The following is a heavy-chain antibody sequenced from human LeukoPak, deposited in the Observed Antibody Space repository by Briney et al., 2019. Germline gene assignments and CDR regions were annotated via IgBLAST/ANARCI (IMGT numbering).Heavy chain of an antibody. CDR1: GFTFSSYA. D-gene: IGHD4-11*01. CDR3: AKSPRRNIPGYYYMDV. J-gene: IGHJ6*03. Sequence: GGSLRLSCAASGFTFSSYAMTWVRQAPGKGLEWLSHISGTGGDTYYADSVKGRFSISRDNSKNTLYVQMNTLGAEDTAVYYCAKSPRRNIPGYYYMDVWGKGTTVTVSS. V-gene: IGHV3-23*01. CDR2: ISGTGGDT.